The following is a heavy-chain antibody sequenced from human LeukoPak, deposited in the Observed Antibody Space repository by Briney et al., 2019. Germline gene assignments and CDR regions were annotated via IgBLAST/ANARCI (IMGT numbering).Heavy chain of an antibody. CDR2: IYYSGST. CDR3: ARHLGNSGWLGSFDI. V-gene: IGHV4-59*08. J-gene: IGHJ3*02. D-gene: IGHD6-19*01. Sequence: KSSETLSLTCTVSGGSISSYYWSWIRQPPGKGLEWIGYIYYSGSTNYNPSLKSRVTISVDTSKNQFSLKLSSVTAADTSVFYCARHLGNSGWLGSFDIWGQGTMVTVSS. CDR1: GGSISSYY.